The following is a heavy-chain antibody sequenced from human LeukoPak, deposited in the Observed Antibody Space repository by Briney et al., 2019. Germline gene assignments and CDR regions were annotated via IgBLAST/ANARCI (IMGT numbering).Heavy chain of an antibody. CDR1: GLTFSSYA. D-gene: IGHD3-22*01. Sequence: PGGSLRLSCAASGLTFSSYAMSWVRQAPGKGLEWVSAISGSGGSTYYADSVKGRFTISRDNSKNTLYLQMNSLRAEDTAVYYCAKVSGYYYANFDYWGQGTLVTVSS. J-gene: IGHJ4*02. CDR3: AKVSGYYYANFDY. V-gene: IGHV3-23*01. CDR2: ISGSGGST.